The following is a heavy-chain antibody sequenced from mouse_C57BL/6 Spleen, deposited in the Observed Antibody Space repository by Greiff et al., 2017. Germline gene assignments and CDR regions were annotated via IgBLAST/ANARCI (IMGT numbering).Heavy chain of an antibody. Sequence: EVMLVESEGGLVQPGSSMKLSCTASGFTFSDYYMAWVRQVPEKGLEWVANINYDGSSTYYLDSLKIRFIISRDNAKNILYLQMSSLKSEDTATYYCARARGGYYAMDYWGQGTSVTVSS. J-gene: IGHJ4*01. CDR1: GFTFSDYY. V-gene: IGHV5-16*01. CDR2: INYDGSST. CDR3: ARARGGYYAMDY.